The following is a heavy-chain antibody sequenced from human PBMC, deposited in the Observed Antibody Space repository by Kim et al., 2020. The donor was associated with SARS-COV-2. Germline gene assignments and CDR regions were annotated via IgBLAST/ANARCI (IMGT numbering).Heavy chain of an antibody. D-gene: IGHD5-12*01. Sequence: KGRFTISRDTSKNALYLQMHSLRAEDTAVYYCAKDYEAYNYFGLSYYFDYWGQGTLVTVSS. CDR3: AKDYEAYNYFGLSYYFDY. J-gene: IGHJ4*02. V-gene: IGHV3-23*01.